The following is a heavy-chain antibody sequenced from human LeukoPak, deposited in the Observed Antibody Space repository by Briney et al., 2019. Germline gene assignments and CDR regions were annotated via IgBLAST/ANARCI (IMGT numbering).Heavy chain of an antibody. V-gene: IGHV1-69*13. CDR2: IIPIFGTA. Sequence: SVKVSCKASGGTFSSYAISWVRQAPGQGLEWMGGIIPIFGTANYAQKFQGRVTITADESTSTAYMELSSLRSEDTAVYYCARDPSITMVRGVSPSFDYWGQGTLVTVSS. CDR3: ARDPSITMVRGVSPSFDY. CDR1: GGTFSSYA. D-gene: IGHD3-10*01. J-gene: IGHJ4*02.